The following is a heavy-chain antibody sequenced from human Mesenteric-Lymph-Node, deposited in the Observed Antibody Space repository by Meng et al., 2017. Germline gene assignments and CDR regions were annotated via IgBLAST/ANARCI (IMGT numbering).Heavy chain of an antibody. CDR2: INPNSGGT. J-gene: IGHJ4*02. Sequence: ASVKVSCKASGGTFSSYTISWVRQAPGQGLEWMGWINPNSGGTNYAQKFQGRVTMTRDTSISTAYMELSRLRSDDTAVYYCARDRVPNYYDSSGYYDYWGQGTLVTVSS. CDR1: GGTFSSYT. V-gene: IGHV1-2*02. D-gene: IGHD3-22*01. CDR3: ARDRVPNYYDSSGYYDY.